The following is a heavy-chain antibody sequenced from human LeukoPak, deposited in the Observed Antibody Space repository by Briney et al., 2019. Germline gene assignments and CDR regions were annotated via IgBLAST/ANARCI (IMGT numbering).Heavy chain of an antibody. CDR3: ARDDYSNYYYYYGMDV. V-gene: IGHV1-2*06. D-gene: IGHD4-11*01. CDR1: GYTFTGYY. J-gene: IGHJ6*02. Sequence: ASVKVSCKASGYTFTGYYMHWVRQAPGQGLEWMGRINPNSGGTNYAQKFQGRDTMTRDTSISTAYMELSRLRSDDTAVYYCARDDYSNYYYYYGMDVWGQGTTVTVSS. CDR2: INPNSGGT.